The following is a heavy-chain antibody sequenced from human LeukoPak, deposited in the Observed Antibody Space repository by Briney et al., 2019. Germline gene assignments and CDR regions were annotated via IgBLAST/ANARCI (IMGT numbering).Heavy chain of an antibody. CDR3: AKTILTGYWYYFDY. CDR2: IWYDGSHK. J-gene: IGHJ4*02. D-gene: IGHD3-9*01. Sequence: GTSLRLSCAASGFTFSSYGMHWVRQAPAKGLEWVGLIWYDGSHKYYADSVKGRFTISRDNSEKTLYLQMNSLRAEDTAVYYCAKTILTGYWYYFDYWGQGTLVSVSS. CDR1: GFTFSSYG. V-gene: IGHV3-33*06.